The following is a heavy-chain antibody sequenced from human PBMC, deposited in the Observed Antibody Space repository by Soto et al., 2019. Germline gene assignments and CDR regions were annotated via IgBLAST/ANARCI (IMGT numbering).Heavy chain of an antibody. CDR3: ARVPSTVTTVFDY. CDR1: GGSISSYY. CDR2: IYYSGGT. V-gene: IGHV4-59*01. J-gene: IGHJ4*02. Sequence: SETLSLTCTVSGGSISSYYWSWIRQPPGKGLEWIGYIYYSGGTNYNPSLKSRVTISVDTSKNQFSLKLSSVTAADTAVYYCARVPSTVTTVFDYWGQGTLVTVSS. D-gene: IGHD4-17*01.